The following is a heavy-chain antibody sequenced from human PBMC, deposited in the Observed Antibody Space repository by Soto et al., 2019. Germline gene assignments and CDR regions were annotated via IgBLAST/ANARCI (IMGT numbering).Heavy chain of an antibody. D-gene: IGHD6-13*01. J-gene: IGHJ6*02. V-gene: IGHV1-46*01. CDR1: GFSFSDYF. Sequence: ASVKVSCKASGFSFSDYFMHWVRQAPGQGLEWMGIINPSGGSTSYAQKFQGRVTMTRDTSTSTVYMELSSLRSEDTAVYYCARGGIIAAAAPYYYYYGMDVWGQGTTVTVSS. CDR3: ARGGIIAAAAPYYYYYGMDV. CDR2: INPSGGST.